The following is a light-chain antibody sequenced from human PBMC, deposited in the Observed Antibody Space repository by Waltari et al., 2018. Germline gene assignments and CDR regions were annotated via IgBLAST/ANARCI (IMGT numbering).Light chain of an antibody. Sequence: QLLVTQSPSASASLGASVKLTCTLSSGHTSYAIAWHQHQSEKGPRFLMSVNSDGEHTQGDGIPDRFSGSSSGAERYLTIYSLQSEDEADYYCQTWDTNIVVFGGGTKVTVL. CDR2: VNSDGEH. V-gene: IGLV4-69*01. J-gene: IGLJ2*01. CDR1: SGHTSYA. CDR3: QTWDTNIVV.